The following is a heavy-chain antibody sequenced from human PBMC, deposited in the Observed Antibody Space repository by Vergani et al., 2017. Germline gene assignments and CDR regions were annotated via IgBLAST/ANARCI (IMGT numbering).Heavy chain of an antibody. D-gene: IGHD5-12*01. Sequence: QVQLQESGPGLVKPSETLSLTCTVSNDSVSNTFYYWGWIRQPPGKGLEWIGSIYYSGNTYYNPSLKSRVTISVDTSKSQFSLMLSSVTAADTAVYYCSRRRYSAYGRTKDTYYGMDVWGQGTTVTVSS. CDR3: SRRRYSAYGRTKDTYYGMDV. CDR1: NDSVSNTFYY. J-gene: IGHJ6*02. V-gene: IGHV4-39*01. CDR2: IYYSGNT.